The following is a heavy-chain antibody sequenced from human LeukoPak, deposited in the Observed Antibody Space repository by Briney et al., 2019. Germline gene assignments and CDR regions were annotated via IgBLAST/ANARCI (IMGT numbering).Heavy chain of an antibody. CDR2: IYYGGST. CDR3: ARADSNYYYYYMDV. J-gene: IGHJ6*03. CDR1: GGSISSYY. D-gene: IGHD3-22*01. V-gene: IGHV4-59*01. Sequence: SETLSLTCTVSGGSISSYYWNWIRQPPGKGLEWIGYIYYGGSTNYNPSLKSRVTISVDTSKNQFSLKLSSVTAADTAVYYCARADSNYYYYYMDVWGKGTTVTVSS.